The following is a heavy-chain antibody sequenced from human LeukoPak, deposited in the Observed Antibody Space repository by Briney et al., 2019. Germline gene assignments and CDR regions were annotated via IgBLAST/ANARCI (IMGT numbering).Heavy chain of an antibody. CDR2: IYYSGST. J-gene: IGHJ3*02. CDR1: GGSISNSSYY. V-gene: IGHV4-39*07. Sequence: SETLSLTCTVSGGSISNSSYYWGWIRQPPGKGLEWIGSIYYSGSTNYNPSLKSRVTISVDTSKNQFSLKLSSVTAADTAVYYCARGFASAYCGGDCYWGVAFDIWGQGTMVTVSS. CDR3: ARGFASAYCGGDCYWGVAFDI. D-gene: IGHD2-21*02.